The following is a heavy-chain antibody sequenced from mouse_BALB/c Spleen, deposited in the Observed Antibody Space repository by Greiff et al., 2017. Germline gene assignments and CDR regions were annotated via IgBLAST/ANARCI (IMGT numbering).Heavy chain of an antibody. CDR1: GYAFTNYL. V-gene: IGHV1-54*03. CDR3: ARSGDGYYVPGY. Sequence: QVQLQQSGAELVRPGTSVKVSCKASGYAFTNYLIEWVKQRPGQGLEWIGVINPGSGGTNYNEKFKGKATLTADKSSSTAYMQLSSLTSDDSAVYFCARSGDGYYVPGYWGQGTTLTVSS. D-gene: IGHD2-3*01. J-gene: IGHJ2*01. CDR2: INPGSGGT.